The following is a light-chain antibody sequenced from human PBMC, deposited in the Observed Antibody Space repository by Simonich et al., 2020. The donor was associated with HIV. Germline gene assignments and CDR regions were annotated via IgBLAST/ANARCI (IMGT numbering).Light chain of an antibody. CDR2: DVN. CDR3: SSYTSSSTDWV. J-gene: IGLJ3*02. CDR1: SSDIGGYNY. Sequence: QSALTQPASVSGSPGQSITISCSGTSSDIGGYNYISWYQQHPGKATKLMIYDVNKRPSGVSNRFSGSKSANTASLTISGLQAEDEADYYCSSYTSSSTDWVFGGGTKLTVL. V-gene: IGLV2-14*01.